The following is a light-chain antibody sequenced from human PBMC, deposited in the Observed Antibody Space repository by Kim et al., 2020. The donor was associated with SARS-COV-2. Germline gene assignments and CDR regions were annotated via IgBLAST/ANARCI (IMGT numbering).Light chain of an antibody. CDR2: RDN. V-gene: IGLV3-9*01. Sequence: SYELTQPLSVSVALGQTARITCGGNNIGSKNVHWYQQKPGQATVLVIYRDNNRPSGIPERFSGSNSGNTATLTISRAQAGDEADYYCQVWDSSTGVFGGGTQLTVL. CDR3: QVWDSSTGV. J-gene: IGLJ3*02. CDR1: NIGSKN.